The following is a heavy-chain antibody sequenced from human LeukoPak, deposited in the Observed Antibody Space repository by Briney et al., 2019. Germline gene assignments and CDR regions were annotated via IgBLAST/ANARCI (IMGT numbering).Heavy chain of an antibody. V-gene: IGHV4-34*01. Sequence: KPSETLSLTCAVYGGSFSGYYWSWIRQPPGKGLEWIGEIDHSGSTNYNPSLKSRVTISVDTSKNQFSLKLSSVTAADTAVYYCARGRGPSYCSSTSCRYWPRWFDPWGQGTLVTVSS. D-gene: IGHD2-2*01. J-gene: IGHJ5*02. CDR1: GGSFSGYY. CDR3: ARGRGPSYCSSTSCRYWPRWFDP. CDR2: IDHSGST.